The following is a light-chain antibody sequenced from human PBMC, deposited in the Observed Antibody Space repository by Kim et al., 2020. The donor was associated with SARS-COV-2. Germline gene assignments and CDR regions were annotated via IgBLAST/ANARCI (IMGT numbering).Light chain of an antibody. Sequence: VSPGQTASITCSGESLRDKYVCWYQQKPGQSPVLVIYQDKKRPSGIPERFSGSNSGNTATLTISGTQAMDEADYYCQAWDSTSVVFGGGTKVTVL. V-gene: IGLV3-1*01. J-gene: IGLJ2*01. CDR3: QAWDSTSVV. CDR1: SLRDKY. CDR2: QDK.